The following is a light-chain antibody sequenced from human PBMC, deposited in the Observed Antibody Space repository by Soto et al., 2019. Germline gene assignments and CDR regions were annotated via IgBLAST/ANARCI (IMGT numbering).Light chain of an antibody. Sequence: EIVLTQSPGTLSLSPGERATLSCRASHTISSSYLAWYQQKPGQAPRLLMYGISRRATGIPDRFSGSGSGTDFTLTITRLEPEDFAVYYCQQYNNWPSWTFGQGTKVDIK. V-gene: IGKV3-20*01. CDR1: HTISSSY. J-gene: IGKJ1*01. CDR3: QQYNNWPSWT. CDR2: GIS.